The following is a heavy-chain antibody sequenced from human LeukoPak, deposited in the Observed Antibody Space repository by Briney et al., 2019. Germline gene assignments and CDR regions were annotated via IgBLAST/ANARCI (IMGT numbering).Heavy chain of an antibody. Sequence: SETLSLTCTVSGASISRYYWSWIRQSPGKGLEWIGYVYNSGTTNYNPSLKSRVAMSLYTSKSQFSLRLRSVTAADTALYFCAGGGYCSSASCFAPLFDWWGRGILVTVSS. CDR3: AGGGYCSSASCFAPLFDW. V-gene: IGHV4-59*01. CDR1: GASISRYY. CDR2: VYNSGTT. J-gene: IGHJ4*02. D-gene: IGHD2-2*01.